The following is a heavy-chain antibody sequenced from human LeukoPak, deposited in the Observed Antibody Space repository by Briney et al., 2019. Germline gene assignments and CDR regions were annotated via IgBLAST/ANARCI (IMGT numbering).Heavy chain of an antibody. V-gene: IGHV3-23*01. CDR2: ISNTGIIT. Sequence: GGSLRLSCAASGFTFSTFAINWVRQAPGKGLEWVAIISNTGIITSFADSVKGRFTISRDNSKNTVYLKMNSLRDDATALYYCVTEYFHYWGQGILVAVSS. CDR1: GFTFSTFA. CDR3: VTEYFHY. J-gene: IGHJ4*02.